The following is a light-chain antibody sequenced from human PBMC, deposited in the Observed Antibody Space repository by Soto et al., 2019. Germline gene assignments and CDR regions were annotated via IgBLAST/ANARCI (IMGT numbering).Light chain of an antibody. CDR3: QHYRNTPPMDT. J-gene: IGKJ2*01. Sequence: EIVMTQSPCTLSLSPGDRATISCRASHSVRNDYLAWYQQKPDQAPRLLIYGASSRATGIPDRFSGSASGTEFDLTISILQPEDFAVYYCQHYRNTPPMDTFGQGTKLEVK. CDR1: HSVRNDY. V-gene: IGKV3-20*01. CDR2: GAS.